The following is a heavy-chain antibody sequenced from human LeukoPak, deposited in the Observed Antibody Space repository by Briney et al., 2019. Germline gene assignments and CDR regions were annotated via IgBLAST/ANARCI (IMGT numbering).Heavy chain of an antibody. D-gene: IGHD5-12*01. J-gene: IGHJ4*02. CDR1: GGTFSSYA. Sequence: SVKVTCKASGGTFSSYAISWVRQAPGQGLEWMGGIIPIFGTANYAQKFQGRVTITADKSTSTAYMELSSLRSEDTAVYYCAGLHSGYDRRDYWGQGTLVTVSS. CDR2: IIPIFGTA. CDR3: AGLHSGYDRRDY. V-gene: IGHV1-69*06.